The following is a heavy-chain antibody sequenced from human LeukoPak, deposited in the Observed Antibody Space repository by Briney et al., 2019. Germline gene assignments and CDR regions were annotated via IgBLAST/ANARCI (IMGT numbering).Heavy chain of an antibody. D-gene: IGHD2-15*01. J-gene: IGHJ4*02. Sequence: GGSLRLSCAASGFTFSSYWMHWVRQAPGKGPVWVSRINSDGSSTSYADSVKGRFTISRDNAKNTLYLQMNSLRAEDTAVYYCARESSDIADSSFDYWGQGTLVTVSS. V-gene: IGHV3-74*01. CDR3: ARESSDIADSSFDY. CDR1: GFTFSSYW. CDR2: INSDGSST.